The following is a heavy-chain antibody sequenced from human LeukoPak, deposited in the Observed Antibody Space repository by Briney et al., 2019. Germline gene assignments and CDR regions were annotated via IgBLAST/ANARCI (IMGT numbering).Heavy chain of an antibody. CDR1: GYILTELS. Sequence: ASVKVSCKVSGYILTELSMHWVRQAPGKGPEWMGSFDPEYGKSSCAQKFQGRVTMTGDTSTDTAYMELSSLRSEDTAVYYCATGYYHFFDYWGQGTLVTVSS. D-gene: IGHD3-3*02. J-gene: IGHJ4*02. CDR2: FDPEYGKS. CDR3: ATGYYHFFDY. V-gene: IGHV1-24*01.